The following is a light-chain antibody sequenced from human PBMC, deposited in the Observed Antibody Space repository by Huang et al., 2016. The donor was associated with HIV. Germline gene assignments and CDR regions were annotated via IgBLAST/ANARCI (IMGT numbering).Light chain of an antibody. CDR1: QRVCSSC. CDR3: QQYGISPWT. Sequence: EIVLTQSPGTLSLSPGERVTLSCRASQRVCSSCLAWYQQKPGQAPRLLIYGASSRATGIPDRFSGSGSGTDFTLTISGLEPEDFAVYYCQQYGISPWTFGQGTKVEIK. J-gene: IGKJ1*01. CDR2: GAS. V-gene: IGKV3-20*01.